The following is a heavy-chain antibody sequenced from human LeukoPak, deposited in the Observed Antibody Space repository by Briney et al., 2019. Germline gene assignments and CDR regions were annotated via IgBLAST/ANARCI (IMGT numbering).Heavy chain of an antibody. V-gene: IGHV3-48*03. CDR1: GFTFSSYE. Sequence: QPGGSLRLSCAASGFTFSSYEMNWVRQAPRKGLEWVSYISSSSSYIYYADSVKGRFTISRDNAKNSLYLQMNSLRAEDTAVYYCARDRVAGFDYWGQGTLVTVSS. D-gene: IGHD6-19*01. CDR2: ISSSSSYI. CDR3: ARDRVAGFDY. J-gene: IGHJ4*02.